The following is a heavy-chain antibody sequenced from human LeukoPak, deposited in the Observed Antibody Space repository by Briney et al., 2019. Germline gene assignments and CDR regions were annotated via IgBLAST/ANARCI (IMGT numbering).Heavy chain of an antibody. CDR3: AKDPVYSSSWYWFDP. V-gene: IGHV3-23*01. CDR1: GFTFSSYA. J-gene: IGHJ5*02. Sequence: PGGSLRLSCAASGFTFSSYAMSWVRQAPGKGLEWVSAISGSGGSTYYADSVKGRFTISRGSSKNTLYLQMNSLRAEDTAVYYCAKDPVYSSSWYWFDPWGQGTLVTVSS. CDR2: ISGSGGST. D-gene: IGHD6-13*01.